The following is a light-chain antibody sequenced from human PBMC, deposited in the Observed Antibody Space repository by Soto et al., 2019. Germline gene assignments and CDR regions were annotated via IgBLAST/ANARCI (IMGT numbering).Light chain of an antibody. CDR2: EAS. CDR3: QQYFTYPYT. J-gene: IGKJ2*01. V-gene: IGKV1-5*03. CDR1: QTIRTW. Sequence: DIQMTPSPSTLSAAVGDRVTITCQASQTIRTWLAWYQQRPGEAPNLLIYEASKLQAGVPARFGGSGSGTEFTVTITSLQPGDFATYYCQQYFTYPYTFGQGTKLEI.